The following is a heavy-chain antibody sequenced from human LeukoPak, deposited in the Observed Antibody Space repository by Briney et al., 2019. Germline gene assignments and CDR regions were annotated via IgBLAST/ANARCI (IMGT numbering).Heavy chain of an antibody. CDR3: ASLVVVAATDSYFDY. D-gene: IGHD2-15*01. J-gene: IGHJ4*02. CDR2: INPSGGST. CDR1: GYTFTSYY. V-gene: IGHV1-46*01. Sequence: GASVKVSCKASGYTFTSYYMHWVRQAPGQGLEWMGIINPSGGSTSYAQKFQGRVTMTRDTSTSTVYMELSSLRSEDTAVYYCASLVVVAATDSYFDYWGQGTLVTVSS.